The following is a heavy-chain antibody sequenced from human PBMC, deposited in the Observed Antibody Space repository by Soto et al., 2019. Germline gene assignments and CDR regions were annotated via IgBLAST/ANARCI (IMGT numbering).Heavy chain of an antibody. CDR2: MNPNSGNT. J-gene: IGHJ4*02. Sequence: QVQLVQSGAEVKKPGASVKVSCKASGYTFTSYDINWVRQATGQGLEWMGWMNPNSGNTGYAQKFQGRVTMTRNTSKSTAYMQLSSPRPEDTAVYYSARERWHSRPYDYWGQAPLVTVSS. V-gene: IGHV1-8*01. CDR1: GYTFTSYD. CDR3: ARERWHSRPYDY. D-gene: IGHD2-21*01.